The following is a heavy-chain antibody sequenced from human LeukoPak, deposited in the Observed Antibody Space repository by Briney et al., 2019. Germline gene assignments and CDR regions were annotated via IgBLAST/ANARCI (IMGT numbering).Heavy chain of an antibody. Sequence: SETLSLTCTVSGGSISSSSSYWGWIRQPPGKGLEWIGSIYYSGSTYYNPSLKSRVTISVDTSKNQFSLKLSSVTAADTAVYYCARRIAADFASGAQGPLVTVPS. CDR3: ARRIAADFAS. CDR2: IYYSGST. J-gene: IGHJ4*02. D-gene: IGHD6-25*01. CDR1: GGSISSSSSY. V-gene: IGHV4-39*01.